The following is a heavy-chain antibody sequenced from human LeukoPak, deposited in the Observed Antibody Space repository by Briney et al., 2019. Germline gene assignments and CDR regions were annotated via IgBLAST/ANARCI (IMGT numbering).Heavy chain of an antibody. CDR3: ARERGTFGGVIADY. D-gene: IGHD3-16*02. V-gene: IGHV1-46*01. Sequence: GASVKVSCKASGYTFTSYYMHWVRQAPGQGLEWMGIINPSGGSTSYEQKCQGRVTMTRVTHTSTVYLELSSLRSEDTAVYYCARERGTFGGVIADYWGQGTLVTVSS. J-gene: IGHJ4*02. CDR1: GYTFTSYY. CDR2: INPSGGST.